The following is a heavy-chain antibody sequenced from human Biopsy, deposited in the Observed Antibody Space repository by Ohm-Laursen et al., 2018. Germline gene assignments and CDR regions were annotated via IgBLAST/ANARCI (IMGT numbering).Heavy chain of an antibody. J-gene: IGHJ5*02. CDR1: GDSISTSTTYY. CDR3: ARHPTGFWFDP. Sequence: SDTLSLTCPVSGDSISTSTTYYWAWLRQPPGKGLEWIGSIYNSETTFYNPSLKSRVAISVDTSTNQFSLKVSPVTAADTALYYCARHPTGFWFDPWGHGTLVTVSS. CDR2: IYNSETT. V-gene: IGHV4-39*01.